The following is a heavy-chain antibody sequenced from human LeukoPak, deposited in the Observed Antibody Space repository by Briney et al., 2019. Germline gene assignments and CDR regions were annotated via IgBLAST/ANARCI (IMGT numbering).Heavy chain of an antibody. CDR2: IIPIFGTA. D-gene: IGHD3-22*01. CDR1: GGTFRSYA. V-gene: IGHV1-69*13. Sequence: GASVKVSCKASGGTFRSYAISWVRQAPGQGLAWMGGIIPIFGTANYAQKFQGRVTITADESTSTAYMELSSLRSEDTAVYYCARGYDSSGYYFRFDPWGQGTLVTVSS. CDR3: ARGYDSSGYYFRFDP. J-gene: IGHJ5*02.